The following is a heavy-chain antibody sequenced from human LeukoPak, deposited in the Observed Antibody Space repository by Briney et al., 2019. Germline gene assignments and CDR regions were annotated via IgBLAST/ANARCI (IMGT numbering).Heavy chain of an antibody. J-gene: IGHJ4*02. V-gene: IGHV1-24*01. D-gene: IGHD5-12*01. Sequence: ASVKVSCKVTGDTLTELSIHWVRQAPGKGLEWMGGFDPEDGKTIYAQNFQGRVSMTEDTSTDTAYMELSSLRSDDTAVYYCATGSEATVEEFYFDYWGQGTLVSVSS. CDR2: FDPEDGKT. CDR3: ATGSEATVEEFYFDY. CDR1: GDTLTELS.